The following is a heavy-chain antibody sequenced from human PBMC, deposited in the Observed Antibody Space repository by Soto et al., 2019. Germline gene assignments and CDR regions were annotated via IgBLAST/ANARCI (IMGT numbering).Heavy chain of an antibody. D-gene: IGHD2-15*01. Sequence: QVHLQESGPGLVKPSQTLSLTCSVSGVSIRSGGYYWSWIRQHPGKGLEWIGHIYFSENTFYNPSLERRVSISVDTHKNQFSLKLTSVSAPDTAVYYCARGAATSDYWGQGTLVTVSS. J-gene: IGHJ4*02. CDR1: GVSIRSGGYY. CDR2: IYFSENT. CDR3: ARGAATSDY. V-gene: IGHV4-31*03.